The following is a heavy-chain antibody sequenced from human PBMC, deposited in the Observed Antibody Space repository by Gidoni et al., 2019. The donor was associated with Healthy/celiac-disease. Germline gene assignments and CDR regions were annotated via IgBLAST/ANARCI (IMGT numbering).Heavy chain of an antibody. J-gene: IGHJ3*02. V-gene: IGHV3-30-3*01. CDR1: GFTFSSYA. CDR2: ISYDGSNK. D-gene: IGHD3-22*01. Sequence: QVQLVESGGGVVQPGRSLRLSCAASGFTFSSYAMHWVRQAPGKGLEWVAVISYDGSNKYYADSVKGRFTISRDNSKNTLYLQMNSLRAEDTAVYYCARPETYYYDSSGYEESAFDIWGQGTMVTVSS. CDR3: ARPETYYYDSSGYEESAFDI.